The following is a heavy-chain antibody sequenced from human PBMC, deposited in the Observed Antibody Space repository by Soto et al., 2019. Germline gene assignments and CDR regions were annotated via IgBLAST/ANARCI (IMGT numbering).Heavy chain of an antibody. CDR1: GGTVTNYA. Sequence: SVKVSCKASGGTVTNYAINWVRQAPGQGLEWMGGIIPIFGSTNYAQTFQARVTFTADRSTTTVYMELKSLTIEDTAVYYCARSSFDRSGYYVYYFDSWGQGTLVTVSS. J-gene: IGHJ4*02. D-gene: IGHD3-9*01. V-gene: IGHV1-69*06. CDR3: ARSSFDRSGYYVYYFDS. CDR2: IIPIFGST.